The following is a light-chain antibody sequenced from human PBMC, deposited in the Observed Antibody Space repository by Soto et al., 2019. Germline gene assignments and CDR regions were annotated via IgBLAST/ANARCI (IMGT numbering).Light chain of an antibody. J-gene: IGKJ5*01. CDR3: QQRSNWPLT. CDR2: DAS. V-gene: IGKV3-11*01. CDR1: QSVSSY. Sequence: EIVLTQSPATLSLSPGERATLSCRASQSVSSYLAWYQQKAGQAPRLLIYDASNRATGIPARFSGSGSGTDVTLTISSLEPEDFAVYYCQQRSNWPLTFGQGTRLEIK.